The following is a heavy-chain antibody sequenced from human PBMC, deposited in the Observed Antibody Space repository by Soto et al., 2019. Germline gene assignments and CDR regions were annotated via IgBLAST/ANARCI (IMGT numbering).Heavy chain of an antibody. CDR3: AGCSGGSCSTDYYYYYGMDV. D-gene: IGHD2-15*01. CDR1: GGTFSSYA. Sequence: QVQLVQSGAEVKKPGSSVKVSCKASGGTFSSYAISWVRQAPGQGLEWMGGIIPIFGTANYAQKFQGRVTLTADESTSTAYMELSSLRSEDTAVYYCAGCSGGSCSTDYYYYYGMDVWGQGTTVTVSS. J-gene: IGHJ6*02. CDR2: IIPIFGTA. V-gene: IGHV1-69*01.